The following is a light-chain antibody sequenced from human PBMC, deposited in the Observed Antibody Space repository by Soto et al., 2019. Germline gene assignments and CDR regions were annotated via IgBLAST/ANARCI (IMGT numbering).Light chain of an antibody. Sequence: DIQMTQSPSTLSASVGDRVTITCRASQSISSWLAWYQQKPGKAPKLLIYKASSLESGVPSRFSGSGSGTEFTLTISSLQSDDSAVYYYQQYNSYSTFGQGTKVEIK. CDR1: QSISSW. CDR2: KAS. CDR3: QQYNSYST. V-gene: IGKV1-5*03. J-gene: IGKJ1*01.